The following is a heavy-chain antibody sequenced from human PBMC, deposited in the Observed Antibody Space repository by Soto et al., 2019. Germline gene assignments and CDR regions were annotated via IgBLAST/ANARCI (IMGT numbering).Heavy chain of an antibody. CDR3: ATDLVAGTTSPYYYGMDV. D-gene: IGHD1-7*01. J-gene: IGHJ6*02. Sequence: SVKDSRKVSGYTHTELSMHCLGPPPAKELEWMGGFDPEDGETIYAQKFQGRVTMTEDTSTDTAYMELISLRSEDTAVDYCATDLVAGTTSPYYYGMDVWGQGTTVTVSS. CDR1: GYTHTELS. CDR2: FDPEDGET. V-gene: IGHV1-24*01.